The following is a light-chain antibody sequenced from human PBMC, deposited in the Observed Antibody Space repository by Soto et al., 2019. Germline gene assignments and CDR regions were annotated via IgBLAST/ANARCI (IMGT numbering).Light chain of an antibody. Sequence: QSALTQPASVSVSPGESITISCTGTSSDVGGYNYVSWYQQHPGKAPKLMIYDVSNRPSGVSNRFSGSKSANTASLTISGLQAEDEADYYCSSYTTTSTYVFGTGTKVTVL. CDR3: SSYTTTSTYV. V-gene: IGLV2-14*01. J-gene: IGLJ1*01. CDR1: SSDVGGYNY. CDR2: DVS.